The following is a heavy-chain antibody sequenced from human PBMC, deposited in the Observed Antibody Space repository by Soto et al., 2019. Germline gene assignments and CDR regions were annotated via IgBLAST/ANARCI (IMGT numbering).Heavy chain of an antibody. V-gene: IGHV4-34*01. CDR1: GGSFSSYY. Sequence: QEQLQQWGAGLLKPSETLSLTCAVYGGSFSSYYWSWIRQPPGKGLEWIGEINHSGGTNSNPSLKSRVTISVDTSKNQFSLKLSSVTAADTAVYYCARGDYDYIWGSDRPNAFDVWGQGTMVTVSS. J-gene: IGHJ3*01. CDR2: INHSGGT. D-gene: IGHD3-16*02. CDR3: ARGDYDYIWGSDRPNAFDV.